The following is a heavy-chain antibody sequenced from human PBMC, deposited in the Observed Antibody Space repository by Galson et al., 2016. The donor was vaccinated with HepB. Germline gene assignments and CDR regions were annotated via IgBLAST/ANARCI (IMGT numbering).Heavy chain of an antibody. V-gene: IGHV3-9*01. CDR2: LSWNSDII. J-gene: IGHJ4*02. CDR1: GFKFDDYA. D-gene: IGHD6-6*01. Sequence: SLRLSCAGSGFKFDDYAMHWVRQAPGKGLEWVSSLSWNSDIIGYADAVKGRFTVSRDNAKNSLYLQMNTLGPEDTALYWCAKDIAGSSSFRVDYWGQGTLVTVSS. CDR3: AKDIAGSSSFRVDY.